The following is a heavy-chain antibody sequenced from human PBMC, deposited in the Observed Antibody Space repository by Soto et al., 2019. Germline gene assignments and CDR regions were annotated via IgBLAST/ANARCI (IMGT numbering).Heavy chain of an antibody. V-gene: IGHV3-30-3*01. J-gene: IGHJ6*02. CDR1: GFTFSSYA. CDR3: ARDQVDTAMVNLRYYYYGMDV. D-gene: IGHD5-18*01. Sequence: GESLKISCAASGFTFSSYAMHWVRQAPGKGLEWVAVISYDGSNKYYADSVKGRFTISRDNSKNTLYLQMNSLRAEDTAVYYCARDQVDTAMVNLRYYYYGMDVWGQGTTVTVSS. CDR2: ISYDGSNK.